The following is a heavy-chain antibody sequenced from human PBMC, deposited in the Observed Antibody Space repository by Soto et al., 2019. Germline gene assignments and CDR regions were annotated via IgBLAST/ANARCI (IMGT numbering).Heavy chain of an antibody. J-gene: IGHJ4*02. Sequence: GGSLRLSCAAPGFTFSNSWMHWVRQAPGKGLVWLSHINADGSSIRYADSVRGRLTISRDNAKNTLFLQMSSLTAEDTAVYFCARDRLNNAYNTFFDYWGQGT. CDR1: GFTFSNSW. V-gene: IGHV3-74*01. CDR2: INADGSSI. D-gene: IGHD1-1*01. CDR3: ARDRLNNAYNTFFDY.